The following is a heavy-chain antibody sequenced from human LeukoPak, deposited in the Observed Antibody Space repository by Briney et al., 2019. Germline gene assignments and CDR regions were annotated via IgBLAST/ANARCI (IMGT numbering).Heavy chain of an antibody. J-gene: IGHJ4*02. Sequence: GGTLRLSCAASGFIFSNSGLHSVRQAPGKGLERVSYISRSSSTIYYADSVKGRFTICRDNDKNSLYLQMNSLSAEDTAVYCCARESYSSSYFDYWGQGTLVTVSS. D-gene: IGHD6-19*01. CDR2: ISRSSSTI. V-gene: IGHV3-48*04. CDR1: GFIFSNSG. CDR3: ARESYSSSYFDY.